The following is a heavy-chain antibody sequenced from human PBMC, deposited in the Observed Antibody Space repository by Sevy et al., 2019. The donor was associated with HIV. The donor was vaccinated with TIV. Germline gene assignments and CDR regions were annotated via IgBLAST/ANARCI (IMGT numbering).Heavy chain of an antibody. CDR1: GYTFSRHD. V-gene: IGHV1-8*01. Sequence: ASVKVSCKTSGYTFSRHDINWVRQAPGQGLEWMGWMNPNNGNTGYVQKFQDRVTMTRDSSIATAYMELRGRTSDDTAVYYCARDPSGNYLTPHYRDYYGLDVWGQGTAVTVSS. J-gene: IGHJ6*02. CDR3: ARDPSGNYLTPHYRDYYGLDV. CDR2: MNPNNGNT. D-gene: IGHD1-7*01.